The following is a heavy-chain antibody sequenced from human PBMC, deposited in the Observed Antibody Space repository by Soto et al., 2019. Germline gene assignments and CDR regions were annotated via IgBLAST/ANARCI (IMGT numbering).Heavy chain of an antibody. D-gene: IGHD2-15*01. CDR1: GGSISSGGYY. CDR2: IYYSGST. Sequence: SETLSLTCTVSGGSISSGGYYWSWIRQHPGKGLEWIGYIYYSGSTYYNPSLKSRVTISVDTSKNQFSLKLSSVTAADTAVYYCARGQRYCSGGSCGWFDPWGQGTLVTVSS. V-gene: IGHV4-31*03. J-gene: IGHJ5*02. CDR3: ARGQRYCSGGSCGWFDP.